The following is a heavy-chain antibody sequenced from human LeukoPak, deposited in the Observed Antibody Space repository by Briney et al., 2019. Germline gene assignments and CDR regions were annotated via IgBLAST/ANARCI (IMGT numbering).Heavy chain of an antibody. CDR3: ARDLRNRRIAAAGNYMDV. Sequence: GASVKVSCKASGYTFTGYYMHWVRQAPGQGLEWMGWINPNSGGTNYAQKFQGRATMTRDTSISTAYMELSRLRSDDTAVYYCARDLRNRRIAAAGNYMDVWGKGTTVTVSS. CDR2: INPNSGGT. D-gene: IGHD6-13*01. CDR1: GYTFTGYY. J-gene: IGHJ6*03. V-gene: IGHV1-2*02.